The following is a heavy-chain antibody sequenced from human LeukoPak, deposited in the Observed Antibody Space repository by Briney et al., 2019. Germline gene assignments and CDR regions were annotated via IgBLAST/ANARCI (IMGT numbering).Heavy chain of an antibody. CDR3: AKDAGRLVTYYYYYMDV. D-gene: IGHD4-23*01. Sequence: GGSLRLSCAASGFTFSSYGMHWVRQAPGKGLEWVAFIRYDGSNKYYAASVKGRFTISRDNSKNTLNLQMNSLRAEDTAVYYCAKDAGRLVTYYYYYMDVWGKGTTVTVSS. V-gene: IGHV3-30*02. CDR2: IRYDGSNK. CDR1: GFTFSSYG. J-gene: IGHJ6*03.